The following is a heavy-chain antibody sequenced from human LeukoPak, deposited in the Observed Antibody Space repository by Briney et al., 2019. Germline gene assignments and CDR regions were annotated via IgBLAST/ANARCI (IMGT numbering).Heavy chain of an antibody. Sequence: ASVKVSCKASGYTFTGYYMHWLRQAPGRGLECMGWINPNSGATNYAQKFQGRVTMTRDTSISTAYMELSRLRSDDTAVYYCAPTGRVVATIREYYFDYWGQGTLVTVSS. CDR3: APTGRVVATIREYYFDY. J-gene: IGHJ4*02. CDR2: INPNSGAT. CDR1: GYTFTGYY. V-gene: IGHV1-2*02. D-gene: IGHD5-12*01.